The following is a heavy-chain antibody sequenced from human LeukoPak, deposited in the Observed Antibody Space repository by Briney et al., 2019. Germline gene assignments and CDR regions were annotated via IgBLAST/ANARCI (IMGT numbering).Heavy chain of an antibody. V-gene: IGHV3-21*01. CDR3: VRDSRSCSSSSCSKNDY. D-gene: IGHD2-2*01. J-gene: IGHJ4*02. Sequence: GGSLRLSCAPSGFTFSTYSMNWVRQAPGKGLEWVSSISSSSSYIYYADSVKGRFTISRDNAKNSPYLQMNSLRAEDTAVYYCVRDSRSCSSSSCSKNDYWGQGTLVTVSS. CDR2: ISSSSSYI. CDR1: GFTFSTYS.